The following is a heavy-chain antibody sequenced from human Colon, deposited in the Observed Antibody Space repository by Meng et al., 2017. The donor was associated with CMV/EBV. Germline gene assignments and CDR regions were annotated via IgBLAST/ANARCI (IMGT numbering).Heavy chain of an antibody. Sequence: SGGAIRSDSYYWSWLRQHPGKGLEWIGYIYLSGSTNYNPSLKSRVTMSLDTSKNHFSLKLSSVTAADTAVYYCARTLGVGVAPQFDPWGQGTLVTVSS. D-gene: IGHD3-3*01. J-gene: IGHJ5*02. CDR3: ARTLGVGVAPQFDP. CDR2: IYLSGST. V-gene: IGHV4-31*02. CDR1: GGAIRSDSYY.